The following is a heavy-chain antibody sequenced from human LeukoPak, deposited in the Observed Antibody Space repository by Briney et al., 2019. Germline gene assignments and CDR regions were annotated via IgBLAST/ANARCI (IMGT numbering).Heavy chain of an antibody. J-gene: IGHJ4*02. Sequence: SETLSLTCAVYGGSFSGYYWNWVRQPPGKGLEWIGEINHSGSTHYNPSLKSRVTMSVDTSKNQFSMKLSSVTAADTAVYYCARDETTPLPGAYWGQGTLVTVSS. CDR3: ARDETTPLPGAY. CDR2: INHSGST. V-gene: IGHV4-34*01. CDR1: GGSFSGYY. D-gene: IGHD4-17*01.